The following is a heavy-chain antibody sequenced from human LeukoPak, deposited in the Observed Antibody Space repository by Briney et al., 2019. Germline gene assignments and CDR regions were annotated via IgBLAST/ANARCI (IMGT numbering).Heavy chain of an antibody. J-gene: IGHJ4*02. CDR1: GFTFSSSA. V-gene: IGHV3-23*01. CDR2: IPASGPKT. D-gene: IGHD3-16*01. CDR3: VKEASKTFGIYTADS. Sequence: GGSLRLSCAASGFTFSSSAMGWVRRAPQKGLEWVSAIPASGPKTYYTGSVRGRFTISRDNSKNTVYLQMQSLGAEDTAVYYCVKEASKTFGIYTADSWGQGTLVTVSS.